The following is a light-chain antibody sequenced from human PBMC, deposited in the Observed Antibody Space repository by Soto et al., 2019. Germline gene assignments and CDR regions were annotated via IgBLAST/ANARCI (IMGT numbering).Light chain of an antibody. CDR2: AAS. V-gene: IGKV1-17*01. CDR1: QGIRND. J-gene: IGKJ1*01. Sequence: DIQMTQFPSSLSASVGDRVTITCRASQGIRNDLGWYQQKPRKAPKRLIYAASSLQSGVPSRSSGSGSGTAFTLAISSLQPEDSATYDCRQHSTYPLTFCQGTKLEIK. CDR3: RQHSTYPLT.